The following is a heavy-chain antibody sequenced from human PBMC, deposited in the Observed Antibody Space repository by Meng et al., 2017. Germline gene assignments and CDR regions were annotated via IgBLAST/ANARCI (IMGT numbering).Heavy chain of an antibody. CDR1: GYTFTGYY. CDR3: ARDYGSGRIILHFDY. CDR2: INPNSGGT. J-gene: IGHJ4*02. Sequence: QVPLVQSGAEVKKPGASVKVSCKASGYTFTGYYMHWVRRAPGQGLEWMGRINPNSGGTNYAQKFQGRVTMTRDTSISTAYMELSRLRSDDTAVYYCARDYGSGRIILHFDYWGQGTLVTVSS. V-gene: IGHV1-2*06. D-gene: IGHD3-10*01.